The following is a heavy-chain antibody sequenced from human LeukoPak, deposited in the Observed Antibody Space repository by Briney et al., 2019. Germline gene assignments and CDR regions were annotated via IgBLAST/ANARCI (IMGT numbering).Heavy chain of an antibody. D-gene: IGHD2-8*02. Sequence: GGALKLSCAASGFTFSSYSLSWVRQAPGKGLEGGSTISGNGGSTYYADSVKGRFTISRDNSQNTLYLQMNSLRAEDTAVYYCAKGADWWLYYFDYWGQGTLVTVSS. CDR2: ISGNGGST. V-gene: IGHV3-23*01. CDR1: GFTFSSYS. J-gene: IGHJ4*02. CDR3: AKGADWWLYYFDY.